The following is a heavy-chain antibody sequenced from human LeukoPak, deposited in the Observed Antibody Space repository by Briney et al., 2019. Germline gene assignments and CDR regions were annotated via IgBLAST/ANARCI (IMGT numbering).Heavy chain of an antibody. V-gene: IGHV3-23*01. CDR1: GFTFSSYA. J-gene: IGHJ6*02. CDR3: ANGRDSSGWYYYYYGMDV. Sequence: GGSLRLSCAASGFTFSSYAMSWVRQAPGKGLEWVSAISGSGGSTYYADSVKGRFTISRDNSKNTLYLRMNSLRAEDTAVYYCANGRDSSGWYYYYYGMDVWGQGTTVTVSS. D-gene: IGHD6-19*01. CDR2: ISGSGGST.